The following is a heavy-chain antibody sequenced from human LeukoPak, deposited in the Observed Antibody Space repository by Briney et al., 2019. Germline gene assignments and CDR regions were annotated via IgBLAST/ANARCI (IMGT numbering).Heavy chain of an antibody. D-gene: IGHD3-9*01. CDR3: ARSVLRYFETDV. CDR2: IDWDDDK. Sequence: SGPALVKPIQTLTLTCTFSGFSLSTSGMCVSWIRQPPGKALEWLALIDWDDDKYYSTSLKTSLTISKDTSKNQVVLTMTNMDPVDTATYYCARSVLRYFETDVWGKGTTVTVSS. CDR1: GFSLSTSGMC. V-gene: IGHV2-70*01. J-gene: IGHJ6*04.